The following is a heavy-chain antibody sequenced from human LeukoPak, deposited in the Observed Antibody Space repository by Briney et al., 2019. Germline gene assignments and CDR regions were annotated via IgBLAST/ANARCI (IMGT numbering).Heavy chain of an antibody. CDR1: GFTFSSYG. V-gene: IGHV3-33*01. CDR3: AREPPRLVVVIRPEDY. J-gene: IGHJ4*02. Sequence: PGGSLRLSCAASGFTFSSYGMHWVRQAPGKGLEWVAVIWYDGSNKYYADSVKGRFTISRDNSKNTLYLQMNSLRAEDTAVYYCAREPPRLVVVIRPEDYWGQGTLVTVSS. D-gene: IGHD3-22*01. CDR2: IWYDGSNK.